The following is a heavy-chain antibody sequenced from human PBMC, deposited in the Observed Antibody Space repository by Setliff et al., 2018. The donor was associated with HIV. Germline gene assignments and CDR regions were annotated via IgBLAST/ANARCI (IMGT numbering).Heavy chain of an antibody. V-gene: IGHV3-21*01. CDR2: ISSSSSYT. J-gene: IGHJ4*02. CDR3: ARSSYYDVNSPFDY. D-gene: IGHD3-16*01. CDR1: GFTFSSYS. Sequence: PGGSLRLSCAASGFTFSSYSMNWVRQAPGKGLEWVSYISSSSSYTHYADSVKGRFTISRDNVKNSLYLQMNSLRAEDTAVYYCARSSYYDVNSPFDYWGQGTLVTVSS.